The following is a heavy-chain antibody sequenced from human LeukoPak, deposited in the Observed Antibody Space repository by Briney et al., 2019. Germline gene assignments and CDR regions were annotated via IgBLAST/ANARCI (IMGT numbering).Heavy chain of an antibody. J-gene: IGHJ4*02. CDR1: GGSISSSNW. Sequence: SETLSLTCAVSGGSISSSNWWSWVRQPPGKGLEWIGEIYHSGSTNYNPSLKSRVTISVDKSKNQFSLKLSSVTAADTAVYYCARCPTYYDFWSGRTGGVFDYWGQGTLVTVSS. CDR3: ARCPTYYDFWSGRTGGVFDY. D-gene: IGHD3-3*01. CDR2: IYHSGST. V-gene: IGHV4-4*02.